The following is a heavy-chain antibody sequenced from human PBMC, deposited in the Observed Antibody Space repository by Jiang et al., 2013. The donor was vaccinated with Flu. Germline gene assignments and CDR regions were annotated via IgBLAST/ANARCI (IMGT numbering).Heavy chain of an antibody. CDR3: ARENWSEETPLYGGSQIYYHGMDV. CDR2: INVYNANT. CDR1: GYTFSNYK. J-gene: IGHJ6*02. V-gene: IGHV1-18*01. D-gene: IGHD4-23*01. Sequence: GAEVKKPGASVKVSCKASGYTFSNYKITWVRQAPGQGLEWMGWINVYNANTNYAEELQGRVTMTTDTSTTTAYMELRSLRSDDTAVYYCARENWSEETPLYGGSQIYYHGMDVWGQGTTVTVSS.